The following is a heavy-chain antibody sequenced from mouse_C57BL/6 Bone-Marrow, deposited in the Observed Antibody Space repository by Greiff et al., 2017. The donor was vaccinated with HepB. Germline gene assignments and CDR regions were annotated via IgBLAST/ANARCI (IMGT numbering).Heavy chain of an antibody. J-gene: IGHJ4*01. CDR1: GFTFSDYY. V-gene: IGHV5-16*01. CDR3: ARDSVYYGSTYYAMDY. Sequence: EVKLVESEGGLVQPGSSMKLSCTASGFTFSDYYMAWVRQVPEKGLEWVANINYDGSSTYYLDSLKSRFIISRDNAKNILYLQMSSLKSEDTATYYCARDSVYYGSTYYAMDYWGQGTSVTVSS. CDR2: INYDGSST. D-gene: IGHD1-1*01.